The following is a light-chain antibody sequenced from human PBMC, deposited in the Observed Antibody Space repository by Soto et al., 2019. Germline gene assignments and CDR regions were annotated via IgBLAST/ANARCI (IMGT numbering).Light chain of an antibody. Sequence: EIVLTQSPATLSLSPGDRATLSCRASQSVRGYLAWYQRKPGQAPRLLIYNTSNRASDIPARFIGSGSETDFTLTISSLEPEDFAVYYCQQRSNEISWTFGQGTKVEMK. CDR1: QSVRGY. CDR3: QQRSNEISWT. V-gene: IGKV3-11*01. CDR2: NTS. J-gene: IGKJ1*01.